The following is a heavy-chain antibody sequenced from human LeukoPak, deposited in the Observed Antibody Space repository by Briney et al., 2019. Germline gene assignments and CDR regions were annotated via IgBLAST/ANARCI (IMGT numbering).Heavy chain of an antibody. V-gene: IGHV6-1*01. CDR3: ARALDEGDAFDI. CDR2: TYSRSKWYK. Sequence: SQTLSLTCAISGDSVSSNNAAWRWIRQSPARGLEWLGRTYSRSKWYKDYAVSVKGRIIINPDTSKNQFSLQLNSVTPEDTAVYYCARALDEGDAFDIWGQGTIVTVSS. CDR1: GDSVSSNNAA. J-gene: IGHJ3*02.